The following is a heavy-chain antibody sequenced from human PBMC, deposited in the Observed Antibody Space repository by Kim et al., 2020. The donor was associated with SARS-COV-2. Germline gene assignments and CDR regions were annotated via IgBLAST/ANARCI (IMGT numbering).Heavy chain of an antibody. D-gene: IGHD6-13*01. V-gene: IGHV3-7*01. CDR3: ARLSRGAPGGTV. CDR2: IKQDASQK. J-gene: IGHJ4*02. CDR1: GFTFSSYW. Sequence: GGSLRLSCAASGFTFSSYWMSWVRQTPGKGLEWVAKIKQDASQKDYMDSVKGRFTISRDNAKSSLYMQLHSLRAEDTAVYYCARLSRGAPGGTVWGQGTLVTVSS.